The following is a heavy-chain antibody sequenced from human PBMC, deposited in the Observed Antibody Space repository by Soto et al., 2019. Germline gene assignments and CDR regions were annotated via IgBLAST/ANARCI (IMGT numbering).Heavy chain of an antibody. CDR3: EQSIREPRSSNGMEV. CDR1: GFSLTSPGMC. CDR2: IERDDDDK. D-gene: IGHD3-10*02. V-gene: IGHV2-70*09. J-gene: IGHJ6*02. Sequence: SGPTLANPPETLTLTCTFSGFSLTSPGMCVSWIRQPPGKALEWLALIERDDDDKYYSTTLNTRLPISTDTRKNQVVLTTVNMDSVDAGTNYVEQSIREPRSSNGMEVWGQGTTVTVSS.